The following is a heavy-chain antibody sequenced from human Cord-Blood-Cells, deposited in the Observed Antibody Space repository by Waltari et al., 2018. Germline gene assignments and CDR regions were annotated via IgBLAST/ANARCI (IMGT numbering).Heavy chain of an antibody. V-gene: IGHV4-39*01. J-gene: IGHJ4*02. CDR1: GGSISSSSYY. CDR2: IWYSGST. Sequence: QLQLQESGPGLVKPSETLSLTCTVSGGSISSSSYYWGWIRQPPGKGLEWIGRIWYSGSTYYNPSLKSRVTISVDTSKNQFSLKLSSVTAADTAVYYCARQNIEYSSSFFDYWGQGTLVTVSS. CDR3: ARQNIEYSSSFFDY. D-gene: IGHD6-6*01.